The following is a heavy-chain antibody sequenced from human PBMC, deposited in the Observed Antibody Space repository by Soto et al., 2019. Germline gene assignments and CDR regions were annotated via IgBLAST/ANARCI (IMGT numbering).Heavy chain of an antibody. CDR3: ASAPIDSDGGGYYYSFDM. J-gene: IGHJ3*02. CDR1: GYTFTGYY. D-gene: IGHD3-22*01. Sequence: QVQLVQSGAEVRKPGASVTVSCKAFGYTFTGYYIHWVRQAPGQGPEWMGWINPNSGGTKYSQKFQGWVNMTRDTSINTAYMELRRLKSDDTAVYFCASAPIDSDGGGYYYSFDMWGQGTMVTVSS. V-gene: IGHV1-2*04. CDR2: INPNSGGT.